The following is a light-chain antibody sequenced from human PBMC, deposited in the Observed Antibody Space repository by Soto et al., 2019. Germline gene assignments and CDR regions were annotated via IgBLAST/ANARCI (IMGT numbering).Light chain of an antibody. CDR3: HQHGSSPWT. CDR2: DAS. V-gene: IGKV3D-20*01. Sequence: EIVLTQSPATLSLSPGDRATLSCGASQSVSNNYLAWYQHKPGLAPRVLIYDASRRAAGIPDRFSGSGSGTGFTLTISRLEPEDFAVYYCHQHGSSPWTFGQGTKVETK. CDR1: QSVSNNY. J-gene: IGKJ1*01.